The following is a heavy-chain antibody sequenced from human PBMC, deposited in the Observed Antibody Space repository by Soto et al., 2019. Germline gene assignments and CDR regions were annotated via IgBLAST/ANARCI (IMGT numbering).Heavy chain of an antibody. J-gene: IGHJ4*02. CDR2: IKEDGSEK. CDR3: ARDLVAISAAGFHF. CDR1: GFRFSNYW. V-gene: IGHV3-7*01. Sequence: EAQLVESGGGLVQPGGSLTLSCAASGFRFSNYWMSWVHQAPGEGLEWVANIKEDGSEKHNLDSVKGRFTISRDNAENALYLQMHSLRADDTAVYYCARDLVAISAAGFHFWGQGTLVTVSS. D-gene: IGHD6-13*01.